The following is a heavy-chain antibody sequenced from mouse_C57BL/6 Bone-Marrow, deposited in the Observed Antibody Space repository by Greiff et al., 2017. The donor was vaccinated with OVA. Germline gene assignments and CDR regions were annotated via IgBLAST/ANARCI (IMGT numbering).Heavy chain of an antibody. J-gene: IGHJ4*01. CDR1: GYAFSSSW. CDR2: IYPGDGDT. CDR3: ARWGGTLYYYAMDY. V-gene: IGHV1-82*01. Sequence: QVQLQQSGPELVKPGASVKISCKASGYAFSSSWMNWVKQRPGKGLEWIGRIYPGDGDTNYNGKFKGKATLTADKSSSTAYMQLSSLTSEDSAVYFCARWGGTLYYYAMDYWGQGTSVTVSS. D-gene: IGHD4-1*01.